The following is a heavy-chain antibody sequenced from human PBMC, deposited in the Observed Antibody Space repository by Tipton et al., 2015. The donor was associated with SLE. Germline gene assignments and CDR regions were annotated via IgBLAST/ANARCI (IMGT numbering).Heavy chain of an antibody. Sequence: TLSLTCTVSGGSISSHYWRWIRQPPGKGLECIGHIDYSGRPNYNPSLKSRVTISVDTSKNQFSLKLRSVTAADTAVYYCARDRSVVGGTTYYFYGLDVWGQGTPVTVSS. CDR2: IDYSGRP. CDR1: GGSISSHY. V-gene: IGHV4-59*11. J-gene: IGHJ6*02. CDR3: ARDRSVVGGTTYYFYGLDV. D-gene: IGHD1-26*01.